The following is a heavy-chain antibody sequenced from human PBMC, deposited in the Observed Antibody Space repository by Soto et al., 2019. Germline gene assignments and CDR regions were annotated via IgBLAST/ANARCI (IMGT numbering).Heavy chain of an antibody. CDR3: ASYPLEWPLIFDY. D-gene: IGHD3-3*01. J-gene: IGHJ4*02. Sequence: GGSLRLSCAASGFTFSTYWMHWVRQAQGKGLVWVSYISSSGSTIYYADSVKGRFTISRDNAKNSLYLQMNSLRAEDTAVYYCASYPLEWPLIFDYWGQGTLVTVSS. V-gene: IGHV3-11*01. CDR2: ISSSGSTI. CDR1: GFTFSTYW.